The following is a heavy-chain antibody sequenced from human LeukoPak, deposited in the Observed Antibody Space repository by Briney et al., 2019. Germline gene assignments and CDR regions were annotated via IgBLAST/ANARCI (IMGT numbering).Heavy chain of an antibody. V-gene: IGHV3-23*01. CDR2: ISGSGGNT. D-gene: IGHD3-10*01. CDR3: AKYGMVRGVFTEYYFDY. CDR1: GFTFSSYA. J-gene: IGHJ4*02. Sequence: GGSLRLSCAASGFTFSSYAMSWVRQAPGKGLEWVSAISGSGGNTFYVDPVMGRFTISRDNSKNPLYLQMNSLRAEDTAVYYCAKYGMVRGVFTEYYFDYWGQGTLVTVSS.